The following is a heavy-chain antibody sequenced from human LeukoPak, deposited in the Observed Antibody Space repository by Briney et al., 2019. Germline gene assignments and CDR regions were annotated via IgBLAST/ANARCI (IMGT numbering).Heavy chain of an antibody. Sequence: SVKVSCKASGYTFTSYGISWVRQAPGQGLEWMGWISAYNSNTNYAQKLQCRVTMTTDTSTSTAYMELRSLRSDDTAAYYCARVSGSYTYYYYMDVWGKGTTVTVSS. J-gene: IGHJ6*03. CDR1: GYTFTSYG. CDR3: ARVSGSYTYYYYMDV. V-gene: IGHV1-18*01. D-gene: IGHD3-10*01. CDR2: ISAYNSNT.